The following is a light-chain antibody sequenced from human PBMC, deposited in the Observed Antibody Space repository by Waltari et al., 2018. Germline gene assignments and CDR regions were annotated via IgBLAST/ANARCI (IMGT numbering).Light chain of an antibody. Sequence: QSALTQPASVSGSPGQSITISCTGPSRDFGSYIFVSWYQQHPGKAPKLMIYEVAKRPSGVSDRFSGSMSGNTASLTISGLRAEDEADYYCSSYIGSVLFGGETSLTVL. CDR3: SSYIGSVL. CDR1: SRDFGSYIF. J-gene: IGLJ2*01. V-gene: IGLV2-14*02. CDR2: EVA.